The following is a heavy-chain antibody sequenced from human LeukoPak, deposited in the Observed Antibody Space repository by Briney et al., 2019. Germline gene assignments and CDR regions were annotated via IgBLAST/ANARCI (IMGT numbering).Heavy chain of an antibody. Sequence: SVKVSCKASGGTFSSYAISWVRQAPVQGLEWMGRIIPIFGIANYAQKFQGRVTITADKSTSTAYMELSSLRSEDTAVYYCARSEPRSYYYDSSGYYDWFDPWGQGTLVTVSS. CDR2: IIPIFGIA. CDR3: ARSEPRSYYYDSSGYYDWFDP. CDR1: GGTFSSYA. D-gene: IGHD3-22*01. V-gene: IGHV1-69*04. J-gene: IGHJ5*02.